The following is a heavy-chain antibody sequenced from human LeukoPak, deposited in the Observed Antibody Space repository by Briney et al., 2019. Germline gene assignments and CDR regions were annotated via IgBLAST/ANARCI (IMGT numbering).Heavy chain of an antibody. CDR1: GGSISSYY. V-gene: IGHV4-59*01. J-gene: IGHJ4*02. Sequence: SETLSLTCTVSGGSISSYYWSWIRQPPGKGLEWIGYIYYSGSTNYNPSLKSRVTISVDTSKNQFSLKLSSVTAADTAVYYCARGDFWSGYYNYYFDYWGQGTLVTVSS. D-gene: IGHD3-3*01. CDR2: IYYSGST. CDR3: ARGDFWSGYYNYYFDY.